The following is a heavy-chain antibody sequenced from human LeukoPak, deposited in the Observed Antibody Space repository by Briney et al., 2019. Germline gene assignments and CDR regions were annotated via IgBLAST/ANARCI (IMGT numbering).Heavy chain of an antibody. Sequence: GGSLRLSCVASGFSFSDHWMNWFRQAPGKGLEWVANIKQDGSEKYYVDSVKGRFTISRDNAKNSLYLQMNSLRAEDTAVYYCAREGRYCSSTSCALNWFDPWGQGTLVTVSS. CDR2: IKQDGSEK. CDR3: AREGRYCSSTSCALNWFDP. V-gene: IGHV3-7*01. J-gene: IGHJ5*02. CDR1: GFSFSDHW. D-gene: IGHD2-2*01.